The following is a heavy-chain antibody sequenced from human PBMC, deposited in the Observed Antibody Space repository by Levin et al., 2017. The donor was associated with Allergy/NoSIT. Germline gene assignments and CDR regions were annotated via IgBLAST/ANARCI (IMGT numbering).Heavy chain of an antibody. J-gene: IGHJ4*02. V-gene: IGHV4-4*07. CDR2: ISGSGTT. CDR1: GGSISSYY. Sequence: SETLSLTCTVSGGSISSYYWNWIRQPAGKGLEWVGRISGSGTTNYNPSLKSRLTMSIDTSMNQFSLKLRSVTAADTAVYYCARDLGGGYFDYWGQGTLVTVSS. D-gene: IGHD3-16*01. CDR3: ARDLGGGYFDY.